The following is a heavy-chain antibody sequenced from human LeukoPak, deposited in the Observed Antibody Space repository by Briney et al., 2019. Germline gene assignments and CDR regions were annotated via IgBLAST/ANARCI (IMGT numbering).Heavy chain of an antibody. CDR1: GGSFSGYY. CDR3: AISSMVRGVKGDAFDI. Sequence: SETLSLTCAVYGGSFSGYYWSWIRQPPGKGLEWIGEINHSGSTNYNPSLKSRVTISVDTSKNQFSLKLSSVTAADTAVYYCAISSMVRGVKGDAFDIWGQGTMVTVSS. J-gene: IGHJ3*02. V-gene: IGHV4-34*01. CDR2: INHSGST. D-gene: IGHD3-10*01.